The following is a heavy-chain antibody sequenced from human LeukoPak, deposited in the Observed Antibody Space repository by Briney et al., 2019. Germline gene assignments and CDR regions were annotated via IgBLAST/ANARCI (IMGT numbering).Heavy chain of an antibody. J-gene: IGHJ5*02. CDR2: ISSSGSTI. V-gene: IGHV3-48*03. Sequence: GGSLRLSCAASGFTFSSYEMNWVRQAPGKGLEWVSYISSSGSTIYYADSVKGPFTISRDNAKNSLYLQMNSLRAEDTAVYYCARGQQWLVGNWFDPWGQGTLVTVSS. CDR1: GFTFSSYE. D-gene: IGHD6-19*01. CDR3: ARGQQWLVGNWFDP.